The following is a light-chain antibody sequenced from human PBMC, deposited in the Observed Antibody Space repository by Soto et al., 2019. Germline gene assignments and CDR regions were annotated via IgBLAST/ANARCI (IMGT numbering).Light chain of an antibody. V-gene: IGLV2-8*01. J-gene: IGLJ1*01. CDR2: GVN. CDR3: SSYAGSNNYV. Sequence: QPVLTQPPSASGSPGQSVAISCTGTSSDVGGYNYVSWYQLHPGKAPKLMIYGVNMRPSGVPDRFSGSKSGNTASLTVSGLRAEDEADYYCSSYAGSNNYVFGTGTKLTVL. CDR1: SSDVGGYNY.